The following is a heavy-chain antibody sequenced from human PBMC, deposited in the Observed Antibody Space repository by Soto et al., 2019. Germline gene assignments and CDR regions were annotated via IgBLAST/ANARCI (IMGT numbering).Heavy chain of an antibody. J-gene: IGHJ5*02. CDR3: VKGRDRSSSSLFDP. V-gene: IGHV3-9*01. CDR1: GFTFDDYA. CDR2: ISWNSGSI. D-gene: IGHD6-6*01. Sequence: EVQLVESGGGLVQPGRSLRLSCAASGFTFDDYAMHWVRQGPGKGLEWVSGISWNSGSIGYVDSVQGRFTISRDNAKKSLYLQMNSLRPEDTALYYCVKGRDRSSSSLFDPWGQGTLVTVSS.